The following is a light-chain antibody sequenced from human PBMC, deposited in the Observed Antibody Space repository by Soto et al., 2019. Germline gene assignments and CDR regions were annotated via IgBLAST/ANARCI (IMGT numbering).Light chain of an antibody. CDR2: EGS. CDR1: SSDVRSYNL. V-gene: IGLV2-23*01. Sequence: QSVLTQPASVSGSPGQSITISCTGTSSDVRSYNLFSWYQQHPGKAPKLMIYEGSKRPSGVSNRFSVSKSGTTASLTLTVLKAEDEAEYYYCSYAGSTSYVVFGGGTKLTVL. CDR3: CSYAGSTSYVV. J-gene: IGLJ2*01.